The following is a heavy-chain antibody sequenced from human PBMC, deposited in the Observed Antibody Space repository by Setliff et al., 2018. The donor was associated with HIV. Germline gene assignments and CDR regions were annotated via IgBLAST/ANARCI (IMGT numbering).Heavy chain of an antibody. D-gene: IGHD3-10*01. CDR1: GYSISSGYY. J-gene: IGHJ5*02. CDR2: IYHSGST. CDR3: ARLLNYYGNWFDP. V-gene: IGHV4-38-2*02. Sequence: LSLTCTVSGYSISSGYYWGWIRQPPGKGLEWIGGIYHSGSTYYNPSLKSRVTISVDTSKNQFSLKLSSVTAADTAVYYCARLLNYYGNWFDPWGQGTLVTVSS.